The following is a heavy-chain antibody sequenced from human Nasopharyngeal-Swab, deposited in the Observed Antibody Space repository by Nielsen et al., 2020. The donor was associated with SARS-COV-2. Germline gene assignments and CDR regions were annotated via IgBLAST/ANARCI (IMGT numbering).Heavy chain of an antibody. D-gene: IGHD3-22*01. Sequence: GESLKISCAASGFTFSTYAMSWVRQAPGKGLEWVSTTSGSGGSTHHVDSVKGRFTISRDNSKNTLYLQMNSLRAEDTAVYYCAKTFHYYDSMLELYYFDYWGQGTLVTVSS. J-gene: IGHJ4*02. CDR1: GFTFSTYA. CDR2: TSGSGGST. CDR3: AKTFHYYDSMLELYYFDY. V-gene: IGHV3-23*01.